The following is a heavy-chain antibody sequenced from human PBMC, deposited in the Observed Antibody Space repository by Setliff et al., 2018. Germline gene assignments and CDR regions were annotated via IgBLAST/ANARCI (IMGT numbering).Heavy chain of an antibody. Sequence: GESLKISCKASGYRFTSYWIGWVRQMPGKGLEWMGIIYPTDSDAMYSPSFQGKVTISADKSISTAYLQWRSLKASDTAMYYCARMTGPYYHYYYMDVWGKGTKVTVSS. D-gene: IGHD3-9*01. CDR2: IYPTDSDA. J-gene: IGHJ6*03. CDR3: ARMTGPYYHYYYMDV. CDR1: GYRFTSYW. V-gene: IGHV5-51*01.